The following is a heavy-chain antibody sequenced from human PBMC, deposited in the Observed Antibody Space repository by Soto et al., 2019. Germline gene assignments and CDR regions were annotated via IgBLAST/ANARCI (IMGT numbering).Heavy chain of an antibody. CDR2: ISYDGSNK. CDR3: ARDEIRFSWAYGMDV. Sequence: QVQLVESGGGVVQPGRSLRLSCAASGFTFSSYAMHWVRQAPGKGLEWVAVISYDGSNKYYADSVKGRFTISRDNSENTLYLQMNSLRAEDTAVYYCARDEIRFSWAYGMDVWGQGTTVTVSS. CDR1: GFTFSSYA. D-gene: IGHD3-3*01. V-gene: IGHV3-30-3*01. J-gene: IGHJ6*02.